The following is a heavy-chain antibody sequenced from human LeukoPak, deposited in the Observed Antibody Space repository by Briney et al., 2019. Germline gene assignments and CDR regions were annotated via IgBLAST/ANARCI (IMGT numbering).Heavy chain of an antibody. CDR3: ATYRQVLLPFES. V-gene: IGHV3-23*01. D-gene: IGHD2-8*02. CDR1: GFTFSSYA. Sequence: RGSLRLSCAASGFTFSSYAMSWVRQAPGKGLEWVSAISGSGGSTYYADSVKGRFTISRDNSKSTLSLQMNSLRAEDTAIYYCATYRQVLLPFESWGEGTLVTVSS. J-gene: IGHJ4*02. CDR2: ISGSGGST.